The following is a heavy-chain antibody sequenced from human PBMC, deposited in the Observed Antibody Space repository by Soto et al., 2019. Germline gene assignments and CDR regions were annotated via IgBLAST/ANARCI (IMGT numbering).Heavy chain of an antibody. CDR3: ARRHSSSSAFDP. CDR2: IDPSDSYT. V-gene: IGHV5-10-1*01. CDR1: GYSVTSYW. J-gene: IGHJ5*02. Sequence: PGESLKISCKGSGYSVTSYWISWVRQMPGKGLEWMGRIDPSDSYTNYSPSSQGHVTISADKSISTAYLQWSSLKASDTAMYYCARRHSSSSAFDPWGQGTLVTVSS. D-gene: IGHD6-13*01.